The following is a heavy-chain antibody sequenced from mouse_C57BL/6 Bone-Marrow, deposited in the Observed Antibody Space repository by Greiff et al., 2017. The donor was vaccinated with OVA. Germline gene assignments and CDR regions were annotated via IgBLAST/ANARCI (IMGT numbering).Heavy chain of an antibody. CDR3: ARHDDWRLYAMDY. D-gene: IGHD2-4*01. Sequence: EVKLVESGGGLVQPGGSLKLSCAASGFTFSDYYMYWVRQTPEKRLEWVAYISNGGGSTYYPDTVKGRFTISRDNAKNTLYLQMSRLKSEDTAMYYCARHDDWRLYAMDYWGQGTSVTVSS. CDR1: GFTFSDYY. V-gene: IGHV5-12*01. CDR2: ISNGGGST. J-gene: IGHJ4*01.